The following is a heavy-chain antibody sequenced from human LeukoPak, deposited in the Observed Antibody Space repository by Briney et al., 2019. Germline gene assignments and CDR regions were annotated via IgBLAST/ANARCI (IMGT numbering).Heavy chain of an antibody. CDR1: GGSISSYY. J-gene: IGHJ4*02. V-gene: IGHV4-59*08. CDR3: ARRTAAGNYFDY. D-gene: IGHD6-13*01. CDR2: IYYSGST. Sequence: PSETLSLTCTVSGGSISSYYWSWIRQPPGKGLEWIGYIYYSGSTNYNPSLKSRVTISVDTSKNQFSLKLSSVTAADTAVYYCARRTAAGNYFDYWGQGTLATVSS.